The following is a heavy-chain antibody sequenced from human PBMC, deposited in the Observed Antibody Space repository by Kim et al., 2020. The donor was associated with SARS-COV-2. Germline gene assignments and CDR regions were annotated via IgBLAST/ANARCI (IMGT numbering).Heavy chain of an antibody. V-gene: IGHV3-74*01. CDR3: ARGQQLVQSFAY. J-gene: IGHJ4*02. Sequence: SYADSVKGRFTISRDNAMNTLYLQMNSLRADDTAVYYCARGQQLVQSFAYWGQGTLVTVSS. D-gene: IGHD6-13*01.